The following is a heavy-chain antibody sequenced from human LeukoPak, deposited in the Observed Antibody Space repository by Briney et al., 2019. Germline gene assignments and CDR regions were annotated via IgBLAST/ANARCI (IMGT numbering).Heavy chain of an antibody. J-gene: IGHJ5*02. Sequence: GGSLRLSCAASGFTVSSNYMSWVRQAPGKGLEWVSVIYSGGSTYYADSVKGRFTISRDNSKNTLYLQMNSLRAEDTAVYYCARNDCGDYHWFDPWGQGTLVTVSS. CDR2: IYSGGST. V-gene: IGHV3-53*01. CDR1: GFTVSSNY. CDR3: ARNDCGDYHWFDP. D-gene: IGHD4-17*01.